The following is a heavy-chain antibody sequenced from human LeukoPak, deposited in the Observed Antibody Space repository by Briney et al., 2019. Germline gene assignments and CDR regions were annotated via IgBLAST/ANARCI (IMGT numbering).Heavy chain of an antibody. CDR2: ISSNGQST. CDR1: GFTFSTYA. J-gene: IGHJ4*02. Sequence: GGSLRLSCAASGFTFSTYAMHWVRQAPGKGLEYVSAISSNGQSTYYADSVKGRFTISRDNSENTVYPQMGSLRAEDMAVYYCARGRWVDIVTHGFDYWGQGSLVTVSS. D-gene: IGHD3-9*01. V-gene: IGHV3-64*02. CDR3: ARGRWVDIVTHGFDY.